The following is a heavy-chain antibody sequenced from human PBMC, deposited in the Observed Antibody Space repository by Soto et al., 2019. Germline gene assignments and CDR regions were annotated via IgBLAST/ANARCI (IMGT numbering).Heavy chain of an antibody. CDR3: ARTFGSYYIYYFDY. D-gene: IGHD3-10*01. CDR1: GGTFSSYA. CDR2: IIPIFGTA. J-gene: IGHJ4*02. Sequence: QVQLVQSGAEVKKPGSSVKVSCKASGGTFSSYAISWVRQAPGQGLEWMGGIIPIFGTANYAQKFQGRVTITADESTSTAYMELSSLRSDDTAVYYCARTFGSYYIYYFDYWGQGTLVTVSS. V-gene: IGHV1-69*01.